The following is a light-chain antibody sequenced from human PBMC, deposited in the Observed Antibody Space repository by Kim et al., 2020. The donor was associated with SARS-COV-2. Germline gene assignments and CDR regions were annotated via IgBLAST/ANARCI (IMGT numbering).Light chain of an antibody. CDR1: QGISSY. CDR3: QKYNGAPWT. CDR2: DAS. Sequence: ASVGDRVTITCRASQGISSYVAWYQQEPGEVPRLLIYDASALQSGVPSRFSGSGSGTDFTLTISGLQPEDVATYYCQKYNGAPWTFGQGTKVDIK. V-gene: IGKV1-27*01. J-gene: IGKJ1*01.